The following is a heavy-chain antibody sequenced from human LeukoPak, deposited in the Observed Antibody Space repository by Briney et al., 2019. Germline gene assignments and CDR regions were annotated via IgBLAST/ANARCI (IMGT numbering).Heavy chain of an antibody. J-gene: IGHJ4*02. D-gene: IGHD3-3*01. V-gene: IGHV3-21*01. CDR1: GFTFSSYS. CDR2: ISSSSSYI. CDR3: VREFWSGYYSSDY. Sequence: SGGSLRLSCAASGFTFSSYSMNWVRQAPGKGLEWVSSISSSSSYIYYADSVKGRFTISRDNAKNSLYLQMNSLRAEDTAVYYCVREFWSGYYSSDYWGQGTLVTVSS.